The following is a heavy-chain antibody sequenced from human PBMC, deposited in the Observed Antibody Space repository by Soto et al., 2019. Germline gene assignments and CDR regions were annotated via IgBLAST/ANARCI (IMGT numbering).Heavy chain of an antibody. CDR1: GGSFSGYY. V-gene: IGHV4-34*01. CDR2: INHSGST. Sequence: QVQLQQWGAGLLKPSETLSLTCAVYGGSFSGYYWSWIRQPPGKGLEWIGEINHSGSTNYNPSLKSRVTISVDTSKYQFSLKLSSVTAADTAVYYCARFPYYYGMDVWGQGTTVTVSS. CDR3: ARFPYYYGMDV. J-gene: IGHJ6*02.